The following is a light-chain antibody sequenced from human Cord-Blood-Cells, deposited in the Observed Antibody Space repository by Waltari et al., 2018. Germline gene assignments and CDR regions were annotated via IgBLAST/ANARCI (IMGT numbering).Light chain of an antibody. Sequence: DIVMTQSPDSLAVSLGERATINCKSSQSVLYSSNNKNYLAWYQQKPGQPPKLLISWASTRESGVPDRFSGSGSGTDFTLTISNLQAEDVAVYYCQQYYSTPWTFGQGTKVEIK. J-gene: IGKJ1*01. V-gene: IGKV4-1*01. CDR3: QQYYSTPWT. CDR2: WAS. CDR1: QSVLYSSNNKNY.